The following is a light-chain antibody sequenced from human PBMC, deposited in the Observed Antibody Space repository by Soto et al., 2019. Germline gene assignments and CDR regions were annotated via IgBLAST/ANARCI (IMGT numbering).Light chain of an antibody. V-gene: IGKV1D-13*01. CDR1: QGISSA. J-gene: IGKJ3*01. Sequence: AIQLTQSPSSLSASVGDRVTITCRASQGISSALAWYRQKPGKAPKLLIYDASSLESGVPSRFSGSGSGTDFTLTISSLQPEDFATYYCQQFNNYPPTFGPGTKVDIK. CDR2: DAS. CDR3: QQFNNYPPT.